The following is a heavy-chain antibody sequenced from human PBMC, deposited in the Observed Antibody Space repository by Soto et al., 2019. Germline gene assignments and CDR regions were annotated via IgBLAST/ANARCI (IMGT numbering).Heavy chain of an antibody. Sequence: EVQLLESGGGLVQPGGSLRLSCAASGFTFSSYAMSWVRQAPGKGLEWVSAISGSGGSTYYADSVKGRFTISRDNSKNTLYLQMNSLGAEDTAVYYCAKDLVSFQWLVNLGENVYYYYGMDVWGQGTTVTVSS. D-gene: IGHD6-19*01. V-gene: IGHV3-23*01. J-gene: IGHJ6*02. CDR3: AKDLVSFQWLVNLGENVYYYYGMDV. CDR1: GFTFSSYA. CDR2: ISGSGGST.